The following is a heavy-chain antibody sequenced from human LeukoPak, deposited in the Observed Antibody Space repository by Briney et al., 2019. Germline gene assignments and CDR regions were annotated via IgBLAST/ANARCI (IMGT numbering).Heavy chain of an antibody. J-gene: IGHJ4*02. CDR3: ARDLGGYGDYGTNFDY. D-gene: IGHD4-17*01. CDR2: INWNGGST. V-gene: IGHV3-20*03. CDR1: GFTVSSNY. Sequence: GGSLRLSYAASGFTVSSNYMSWVRQAPGKGLEWVSGINWNGGSTGYADSVKGRFTISRDNAKNSLYLQMNSLRAEDTALYYCARDLGGYGDYGTNFDYWGQGTLVTVSS.